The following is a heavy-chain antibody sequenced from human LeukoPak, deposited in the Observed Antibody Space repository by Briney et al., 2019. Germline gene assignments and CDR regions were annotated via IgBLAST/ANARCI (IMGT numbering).Heavy chain of an antibody. V-gene: IGHV3-21*01. CDR2: ISSSSSYI. D-gene: IGHD3-3*02. CDR3: ARLDAISRPLFDY. CDR1: RFTFSSYS. J-gene: IGHJ4*02. Sequence: PGGSLRLSCAASRFTFSSYSMNWVRQAPGKGLEWVSSISSSSSYIYYADSVKGRFTISRDNAKNSLYLQMNSLGAEDTAVYYCARLDAISRPLFDYWGQGTLVTVSS.